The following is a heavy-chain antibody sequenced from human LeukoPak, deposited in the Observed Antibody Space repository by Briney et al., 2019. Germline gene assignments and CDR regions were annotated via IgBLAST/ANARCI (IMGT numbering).Heavy chain of an antibody. Sequence: PSETLSLTCTVSGGSISSYYWSWIRQPAGKGLEWIGRIYTSGSTNYNPSLKSRVTMSVDTSKNQFSLKLSSVTAADTAAYYCAREIGSGRGYVWGSYRESSYNWFDPWGQGTLVTVSS. CDR1: GGSISSYY. D-gene: IGHD3-16*02. J-gene: IGHJ5*02. CDR3: AREIGSGRGYVWGSYRESSYNWFDP. V-gene: IGHV4-4*07. CDR2: IYTSGST.